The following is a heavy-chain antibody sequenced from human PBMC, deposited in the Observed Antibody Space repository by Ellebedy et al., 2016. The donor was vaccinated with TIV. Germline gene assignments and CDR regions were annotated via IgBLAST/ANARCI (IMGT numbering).Heavy chain of an antibody. V-gene: IGHV1-2*02. CDR1: GYTFNDYY. CDR3: GISYGDYGGWIAP. J-gene: IGHJ5*02. Sequence: AASVKVSCKASGYTFNDYYLHWVRQAPGQGLEWMGWIKPSTGVTNYAQKFQVRVTMTRDTSISTAYMELNTLRSDDTAIYYCGISYGDYGGWIAPWGQGTLVTVSS. D-gene: IGHD4-17*01. CDR2: IKPSTGVT.